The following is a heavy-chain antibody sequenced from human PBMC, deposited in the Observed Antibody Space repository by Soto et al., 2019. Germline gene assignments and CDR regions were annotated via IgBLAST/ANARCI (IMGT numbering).Heavy chain of an antibody. V-gene: IGHV3-11*01. CDR1: GFTFSDYY. Sequence: QVQLVESGGGLVKPGGSLRLSCAASGFTFSDYYMSWIRQAPGKGLEWVSYISSSGSTIYYADSVKGRFTISRDNAKNSLYLQMNSLRAEDTAVYYCARTSGIAAAGKQLYYYGMDVWGQGTTVTVSS. CDR3: ARTSGIAAAGKQLYYYGMDV. CDR2: ISSSGSTI. J-gene: IGHJ6*02. D-gene: IGHD6-13*01.